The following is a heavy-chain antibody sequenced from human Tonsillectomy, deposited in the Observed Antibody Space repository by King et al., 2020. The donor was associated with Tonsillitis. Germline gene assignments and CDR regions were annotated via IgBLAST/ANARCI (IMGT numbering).Heavy chain of an antibody. CDR1: GFTFSSYS. Sequence: VQLVESGGGLVQPGGSLRLSCAASGFTFSSYSMNWVRQAPGKGLEWVSYISSSSSTIYYADSVKGRFTISRDNAKNSLYLQMNSLRAEDTAVYYCARDSDVGFGEVDAFDIWGQGTMVTVSS. V-gene: IGHV3-48*04. CDR2: ISSSSSTI. J-gene: IGHJ3*02. D-gene: IGHD3-10*01. CDR3: ARDSDVGFGEVDAFDI.